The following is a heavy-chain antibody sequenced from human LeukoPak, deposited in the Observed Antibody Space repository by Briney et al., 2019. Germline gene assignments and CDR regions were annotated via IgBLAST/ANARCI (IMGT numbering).Heavy chain of an antibody. D-gene: IGHD3-3*01. J-gene: IGHJ4*02. CDR3: ARDNDFWSGYYPPLIDY. CDR2: ISAYSGNT. V-gene: IGHV1-18*01. CDR1: GYTFTSYG. Sequence: ASVKVSCKASGYTFTSYGISWVRQAPGQGLEWMGWISAYSGNTNYAQKLQGRVTMTTDTSTSTAYMELRSLRSDDTAVYYCARDNDFWSGYYPPLIDYWGQGTLVTVSS.